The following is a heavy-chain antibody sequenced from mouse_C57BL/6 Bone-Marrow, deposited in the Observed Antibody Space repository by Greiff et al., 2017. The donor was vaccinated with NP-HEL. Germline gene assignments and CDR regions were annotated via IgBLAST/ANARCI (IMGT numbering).Heavy chain of an antibody. CDR3: ARHGSRGY. CDR1: GYSITSGYY. J-gene: IGHJ2*01. CDR2: ISYDGSN. D-gene: IGHD1-1*01. Sequence: EVQLQQSGPGLVKPSQSLSLTCSVTGYSITSGYYWNWIRQFPGNKLEWMGYISYDGSNNYNPSLKNRISITRDTSKNQFFLKLNSVTTEDTATYYCARHGSRGYWGQGTTLTVSS. V-gene: IGHV3-6*01.